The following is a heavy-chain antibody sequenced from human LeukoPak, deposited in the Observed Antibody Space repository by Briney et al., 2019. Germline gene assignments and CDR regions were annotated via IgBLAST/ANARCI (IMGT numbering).Heavy chain of an antibody. D-gene: IGHD2-2*01. CDR1: GFTFSSYA. CDR2: ISGSGGST. J-gene: IGHJ4*02. CDR3: AKAPHIVVVPAAYFDY. V-gene: IGHV3-23*01. Sequence: GGSLRLSCAASGFTFSSYAMSWVRQAPGKGLEWVSAISGSGGSTYYADSVKSRFTISRDNSKNTLYLQMNSLRAEDTAVYYCAKAPHIVVVPAAYFDYWGQGTLVTVSS.